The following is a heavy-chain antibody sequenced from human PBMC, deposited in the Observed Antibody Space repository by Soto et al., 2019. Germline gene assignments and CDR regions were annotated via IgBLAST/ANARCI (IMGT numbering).Heavy chain of an antibody. J-gene: IGHJ4*02. CDR1: GFSFSSYG. CDR3: ARFYDNSAWPAY. V-gene: IGHV3-33*01. Sequence: QVQLVESGGGVVQPGRSLRLSCVASGFSFSSYGMHWVRQAPGKGLEWVAVIWFDESQKYYVDSVKGRFTVSRDNSKDTLYREMNSLRAEDTAVYYCARFYDNSAWPAYWGQGTLVTVSS. CDR2: IWFDESQK. D-gene: IGHD3-22*01.